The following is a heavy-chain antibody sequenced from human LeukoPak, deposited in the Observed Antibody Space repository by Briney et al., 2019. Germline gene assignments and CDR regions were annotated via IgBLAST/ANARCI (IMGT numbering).Heavy chain of an antibody. CDR3: ARGHYGLDV. CDR1: GFTFSDWY. CDR2: IDMSGRTI. J-gene: IGHJ6*02. Sequence: GGSLRLSCAASGFTFSDWYMSGIRQAPGKGLEWVSYIDMSGRTIYYADSVKGRFTISRDNARNSLYLQMSSLRAEDTAVYYCARGHYGLDVWGQGTTVTVSS. V-gene: IGHV3-11*01.